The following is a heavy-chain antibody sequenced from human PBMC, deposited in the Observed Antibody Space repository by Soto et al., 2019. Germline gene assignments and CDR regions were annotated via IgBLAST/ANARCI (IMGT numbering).Heavy chain of an antibody. Sequence: PWGSLRLSCAASGFTFSSYGMHWVRQAPGKGLEWVAVIRYDGSNKYYADSVKGRFTTSRDNSKNTLYLQMNSLRAEDTAVYYCVKGSSAYYYGSGSYSGLDYWGQGTPVTVSS. V-gene: IGHV3-33*06. CDR2: IRYDGSNK. D-gene: IGHD3-10*01. CDR1: GFTFSSYG. J-gene: IGHJ4*02. CDR3: VKGSSAYYYGSGSYSGLDY.